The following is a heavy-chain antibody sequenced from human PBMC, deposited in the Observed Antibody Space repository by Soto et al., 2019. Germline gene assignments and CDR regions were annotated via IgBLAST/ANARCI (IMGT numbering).Heavy chain of an antibody. V-gene: IGHV4-4*02. CDR1: GGSISSSNW. CDR2: IYYSGST. J-gene: IGHJ6*02. D-gene: IGHD6-13*01. Sequence: SETLSLTCAVSGGSISSSNWWCWVRQPPGKGLEWIGEIYYSGSTNYNPSLKSRVTISVDKSKNQFSLKLSSVTAADTAVYYCARDLQYSRLFYGMDVWGQGTTVTVSS. CDR3: ARDLQYSRLFYGMDV.